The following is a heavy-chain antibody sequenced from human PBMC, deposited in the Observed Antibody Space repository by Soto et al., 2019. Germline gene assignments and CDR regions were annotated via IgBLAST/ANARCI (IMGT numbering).Heavy chain of an antibody. J-gene: IGHJ6*02. CDR1: GCTFSSYA. CDR3: AETGTTGNYGMDV. CDR2: IIPIFGTA. V-gene: IGHV1-69*05. D-gene: IGHD1-7*01. Sequence: VASVKVSCKASGCTFSSYAISWVRQAPGQGLEWMGGIIPIFGTANYTQKFQGRVTITTDEPTSKAYMELSSLRSEDTAVYYCAETGTTGNYGMDVWGQGTTVTVSS.